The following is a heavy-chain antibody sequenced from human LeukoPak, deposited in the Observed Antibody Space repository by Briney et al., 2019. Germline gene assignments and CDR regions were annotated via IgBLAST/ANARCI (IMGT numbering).Heavy chain of an antibody. CDR1: GGTFSSYA. J-gene: IGHJ3*02. CDR2: IIPILGIA. V-gene: IGHV1-69*04. D-gene: IGHD3-9*01. Sequence: SVKVSCKASGGTFSSYAISWVRQAPGQGLEWMGRIIPILGIANYAQKFQGRVTITADKSTSTAYMELSSLRSEDTAAYYCARGYDILIKDAFDIWGQGTMVTVSS. CDR3: ARGYDILIKDAFDI.